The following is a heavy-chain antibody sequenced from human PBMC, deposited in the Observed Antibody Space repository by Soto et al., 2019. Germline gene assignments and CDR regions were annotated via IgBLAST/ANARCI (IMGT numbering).Heavy chain of an antibody. Sequence: ASVKVSCKXSGYTFTGYYMHWVRQAPGQGLEWMGWINPNSGGTNYAQKFQGRVTMTGDTSISTAYMELSRLRSDDTAVYYCARARRIAVAVHAEYFQHWGQGTLVTVSS. J-gene: IGHJ1*01. CDR1: GYTFTGYY. D-gene: IGHD6-19*01. CDR2: INPNSGGT. V-gene: IGHV1-2*02. CDR3: ARARRIAVAVHAEYFQH.